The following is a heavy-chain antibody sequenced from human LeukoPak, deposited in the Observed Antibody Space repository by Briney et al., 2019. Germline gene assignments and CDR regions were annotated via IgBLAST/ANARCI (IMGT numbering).Heavy chain of an antibody. D-gene: IGHD2-2*01. V-gene: IGHV5-51*01. CDR3: VRRDITSRYVVWFDP. CDR2: IYPGDSDT. CDR1: GYSFISYW. Sequence: GESLKIFCKGSGYSFISYWIGWVRQMPGKGLELMGIIYPGDSDTRYSPSFQGQVTISADKSLNTAYLQWSSLKASDTAIYYCVRRDITSRYVVWFDPWGQGTPVTVSS. J-gene: IGHJ5*02.